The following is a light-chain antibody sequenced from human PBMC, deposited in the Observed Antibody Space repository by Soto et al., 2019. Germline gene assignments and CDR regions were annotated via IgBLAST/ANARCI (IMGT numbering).Light chain of an antibody. CDR1: QSVTGTN. CDR2: DAV. J-gene: IGKJ2*01. Sequence: EIVLTQSPGTLTLSPGEGATLSCRASQSVTGTNLAWYQQTAGQAPRLLICDAVRRATGIPDRFSASGSGTDFTLTISRLEPEDFAVYFYHQYGSLLGTLGQGTQVEI. CDR3: HQYGSLLGT. V-gene: IGKV3-20*01.